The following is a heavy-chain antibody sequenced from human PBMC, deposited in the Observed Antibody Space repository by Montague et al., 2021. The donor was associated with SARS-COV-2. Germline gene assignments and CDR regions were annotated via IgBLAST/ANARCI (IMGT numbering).Heavy chain of an antibody. D-gene: IGHD3-22*01. CDR2: INHSGST. Sequence: SETLSLTCAVYGGSFSGYYWSWIRQPPGKGLEWIGEINHSGSTNYNPSXXSRVTISVDTSKNQFSLKLSSVTAADTAVYYCARGPRITVIVVVITDIWFDPWGQGTLVTVSS. CDR1: GGSFSGYY. CDR3: ARGPRITVIVVVITDIWFDP. V-gene: IGHV4-34*01. J-gene: IGHJ5*02.